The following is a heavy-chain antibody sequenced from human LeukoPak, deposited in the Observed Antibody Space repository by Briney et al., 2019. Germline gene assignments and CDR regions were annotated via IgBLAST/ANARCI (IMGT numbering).Heavy chain of an antibody. CDR2: ISSGSNTI. J-gene: IGHJ4*02. D-gene: IGHD1-26*01. Sequence: PGGSLRLSCAASGFTFSTYRMNWVRQAPGKGLEWLSYISSGSNTISYADSVKGRSTISRDNAKNSLFLQVNSLRDEDTAVYYCARGSYYAPYYFDYWGQGTLVTVSS. V-gene: IGHV3-48*02. CDR1: GFTFSTYR. CDR3: ARGSYYAPYYFDY.